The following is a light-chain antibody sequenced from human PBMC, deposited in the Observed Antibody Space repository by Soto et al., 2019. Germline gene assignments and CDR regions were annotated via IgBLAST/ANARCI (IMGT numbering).Light chain of an antibody. V-gene: IGKV4-1*01. CDR3: QQYYSLPYT. Sequence: DIVLTQSPDSLAVSLGERATFNCRSSLTVLNNSNRKNFLAWYQHKPGQPPKLLFYWASTREFGVPARFSGSGSGTDFTLTISGLQAEDVGVYYCQQYYSLPYTFGQGTKVEI. J-gene: IGKJ2*01. CDR2: WAS. CDR1: LTVLNNSNRKNF.